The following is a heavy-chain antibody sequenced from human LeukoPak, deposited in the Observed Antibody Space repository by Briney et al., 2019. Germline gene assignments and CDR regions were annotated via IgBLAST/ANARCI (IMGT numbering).Heavy chain of an antibody. CDR3: AKDPEFWPSASDI. V-gene: IGHV3-23*01. D-gene: IGHD3-10*01. J-gene: IGHJ3*02. Sequence: PGGSLRPSCAASGFTFSSYAMSWVRQAPGKGLEWVSAISGSGGSTYYADSVKGRFTISRDNSKNTLYLQMNSLRAEDTAVYYCAKDPEFWPSASDIWGQGTMVTVSS. CDR2: ISGSGGST. CDR1: GFTFSSYA.